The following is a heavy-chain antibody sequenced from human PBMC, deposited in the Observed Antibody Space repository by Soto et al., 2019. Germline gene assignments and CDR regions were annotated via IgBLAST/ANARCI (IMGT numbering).Heavy chain of an antibody. J-gene: IGHJ4*02. CDR2: IRSKANSYAT. V-gene: IGHV3-73*01. Sequence: EVQLVESGGGLVQPGGSLKLSCAASGFTFSGSAMHWVRQASGKGLEWVGRIRSKANSYATAYAASVKGRFTISRDDSKNTAYLQMNSLKTEDTAVYYCTSRPGTVTTGNDYWGQGTLVTVSS. CDR3: TSRPGTVTTGNDY. CDR1: GFTFSGSA. D-gene: IGHD4-17*01.